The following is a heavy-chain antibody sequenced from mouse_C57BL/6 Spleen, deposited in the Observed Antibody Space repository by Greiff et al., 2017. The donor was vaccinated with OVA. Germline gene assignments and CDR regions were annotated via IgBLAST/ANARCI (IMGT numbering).Heavy chain of an antibody. Sequence: EVKLMESGAELVRPGASVKLSCTASGFNIKDDYMHWVKQRPEQGLEWIGWIDPENGDTEYASKFQGKATITADTSSNTAYLQLSSLTSEDTAVYYCTTWYYGSSYSWYFDVWGTGTTVTVSS. V-gene: IGHV14-4*01. CDR1: GFNIKDDY. CDR3: TTWYYGSSYSWYFDV. D-gene: IGHD1-1*01. J-gene: IGHJ1*03. CDR2: IDPENGDT.